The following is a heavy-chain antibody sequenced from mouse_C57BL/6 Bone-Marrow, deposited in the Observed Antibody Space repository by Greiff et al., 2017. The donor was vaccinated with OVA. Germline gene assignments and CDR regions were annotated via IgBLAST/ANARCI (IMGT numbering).Heavy chain of an antibody. Sequence: VQLQQSGAELARPGASVKLSCKASGYTFTSYGISWVKQRTGQGLEWIGEIYPRSGNTYYNEKFKGKATLTADKSSSTAYMELRSLTSEDSAVYFCARRRGTYYGSSYVAMDYWGQGTSVTVSS. V-gene: IGHV1-81*01. J-gene: IGHJ4*01. CDR3: ARRRGTYYGSSYVAMDY. CDR2: IYPRSGNT. CDR1: GYTFTSYG. D-gene: IGHD1-1*01.